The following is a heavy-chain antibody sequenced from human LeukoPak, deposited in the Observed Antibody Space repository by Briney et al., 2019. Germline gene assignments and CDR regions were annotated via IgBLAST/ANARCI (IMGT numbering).Heavy chain of an antibody. CDR1: GFTFSSYG. J-gene: IGHJ3*02. CDR3: ARGAYYFDSSGYSGAFDI. Sequence: GGSLRLSCAASGFTFSSYGMHWVRQAPGKGLEWVAVISYDGSNKYYADSVKGRFTISRDNSKNTLFLQMNSLRAEDTALYYCARGAYYFDSSGYSGAFDIWGQGTMVTVSS. V-gene: IGHV3-30*03. CDR2: ISYDGSNK. D-gene: IGHD3-22*01.